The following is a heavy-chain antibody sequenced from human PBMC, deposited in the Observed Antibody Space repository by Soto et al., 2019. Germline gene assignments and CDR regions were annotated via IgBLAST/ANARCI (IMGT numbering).Heavy chain of an antibody. CDR3: ARDRRSYRNYYYYGMDV. Sequence: PSETLSLTCTVSDGSITPNYYTWVRQPPGKGLEWIGYIYYSGSTNYNPSLKSRVTISVDTSKNQFSLKLSSVTAADTAVYYCARDRRSYRNYYYYGMDVWGQGTTVTVSS. D-gene: IGHD1-26*01. V-gene: IGHV4-59*01. J-gene: IGHJ6*02. CDR2: IYYSGST. CDR1: DGSITPNY.